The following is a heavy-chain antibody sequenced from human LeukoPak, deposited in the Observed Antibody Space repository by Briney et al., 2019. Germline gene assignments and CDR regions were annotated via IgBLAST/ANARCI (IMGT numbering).Heavy chain of an antibody. D-gene: IGHD3-10*01. CDR2: LSYDGSNK. Sequence: PRGSLRLSSADAGFTFSSSATQSVRQTPRKGLGSVAVLSYDGSNKYYADSLKSRFTISTDNIKNTLYLYICRLRDANTAAYYFASDGLLWCGELFALLDYWGKGTLVTVSS. V-gene: IGHV3-30*04. CDR3: ASDGLLWCGELFALLDY. CDR1: GFTFSSSA. J-gene: IGHJ4*02.